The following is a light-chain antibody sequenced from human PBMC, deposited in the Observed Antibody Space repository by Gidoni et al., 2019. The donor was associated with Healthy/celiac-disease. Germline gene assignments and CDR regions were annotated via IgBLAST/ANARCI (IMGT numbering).Light chain of an antibody. Sequence: EIVMTHPPATLSVSPGERATLSCRASQSVSSNLAWYQQKPGQAPRLLIYGASTRATGIPARFSGSGSGTEFTLTISSLPSEDFAVYYCQQYNNWPRSTFGQGTKLEIK. V-gene: IGKV3-15*01. CDR2: GAS. CDR1: QSVSSN. J-gene: IGKJ2*01. CDR3: QQYNNWPRST.